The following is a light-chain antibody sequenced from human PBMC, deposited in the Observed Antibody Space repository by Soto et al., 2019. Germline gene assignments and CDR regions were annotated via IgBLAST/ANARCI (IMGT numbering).Light chain of an antibody. CDR3: HQYGRSPRT. V-gene: IGKV3-20*01. CDR1: QSVNLN. Sequence: EIMMTQSPGTLSVSPGEGATLSCTASQSVNLNLAWYQQKPGQPPRLLLYGASTRATGIPVRVSGSGSGTDFTLTISRLEPEDFAVYSCHQYGRSPRTFGQGTRLEMK. CDR2: GAS. J-gene: IGKJ5*01.